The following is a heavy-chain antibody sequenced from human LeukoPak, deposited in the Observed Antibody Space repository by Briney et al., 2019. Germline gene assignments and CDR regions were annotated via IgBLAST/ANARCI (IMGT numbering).Heavy chain of an antibody. CDR2: ISGSTTDI. CDR3: AKSKEDCCGSFDP. D-gene: IGHD2-15*01. V-gene: IGHV3-21*04. J-gene: IGHJ5*02. CDR1: GFTFTAYT. Sequence: GGSLRLSCAASGFTFTAYTINWVRQAPGKGLEWVSYISGSTTDIYYADSVRGRFTISRDISKNTLYLQMNSLRVEDTAVYYCAKSKEDCCGSFDPWGQGTLVTVSS.